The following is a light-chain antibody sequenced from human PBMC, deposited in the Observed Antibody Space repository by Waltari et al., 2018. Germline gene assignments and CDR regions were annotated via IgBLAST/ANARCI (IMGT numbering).Light chain of an antibody. CDR2: KAS. CDR1: QSISSW. CDR3: QQYSSYSALT. J-gene: IGKJ4*01. Sequence: DIQMTQSPSTLSAYVGDRVTITCRASQSISSWLAWYQQKPGKAPKVLIHKASSLASGVPSRFSGSGSGTEFTLTISSLQPDDFATYYCQQYSSYSALTFGGGTKVEIK. V-gene: IGKV1-5*03.